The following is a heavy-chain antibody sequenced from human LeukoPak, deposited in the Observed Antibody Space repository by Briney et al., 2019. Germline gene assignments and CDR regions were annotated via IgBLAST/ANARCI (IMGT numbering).Heavy chain of an antibody. Sequence: SETLSLTCAVSGYSISSGYYYVWIRQPPGKGLEWIGNIYHSGSTYYNPSLKSRVTISVGTSKNQFSLKLNSITAADTAVYYCARRRSASSQVDYWGQGTLVTVSS. CDR1: GYSISSGYY. D-gene: IGHD1-26*01. V-gene: IGHV4-38-2*01. CDR2: IYHSGST. J-gene: IGHJ4*02. CDR3: ARRRSASSQVDY.